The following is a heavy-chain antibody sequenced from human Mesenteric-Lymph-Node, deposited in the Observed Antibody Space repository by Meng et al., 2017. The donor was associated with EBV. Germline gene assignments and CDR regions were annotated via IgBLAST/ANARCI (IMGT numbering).Heavy chain of an antibody. CDR2: YYNSGST. CDR1: RCSISSSSYY. CDR3: ARQGPSGRTFDY. V-gene: IGHV4-39*01. Sequence: ESGPGLGEPLGALAPPWTCLRCSISSSSYYWGWIRQPPGKGLEWIGTYYNSGSTHYNPSLKSRVTISVDTSNNQFSMRLISVTAADTAAYYCARQGPSGRTFDYWGQGTLVTVSS. J-gene: IGHJ4*02. D-gene: IGHD1-26*01.